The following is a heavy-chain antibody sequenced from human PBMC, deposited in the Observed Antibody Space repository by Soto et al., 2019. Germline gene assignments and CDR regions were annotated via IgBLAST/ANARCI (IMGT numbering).Heavy chain of an antibody. D-gene: IGHD3-3*01. Sequence: PGGSLRLSCAASGFTFSSYEMNWVRQAPGKGLEWVSYISSSGSTIYYADSVKGRFTISRDNAKNSLYLQMNSLRAEDTAVYYCASPRITIFGVVKNWGQGTLVTVSS. J-gene: IGHJ4*02. V-gene: IGHV3-48*03. CDR3: ASPRITIFGVVKN. CDR1: GFTFSSYE. CDR2: ISSSGSTI.